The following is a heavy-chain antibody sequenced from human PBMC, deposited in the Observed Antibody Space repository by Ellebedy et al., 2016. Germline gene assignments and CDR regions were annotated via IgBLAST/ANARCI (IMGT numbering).Heavy chain of an antibody. D-gene: IGHD3-3*01. J-gene: IGHJ6*03. V-gene: IGHV4-30-2*01. Sequence: SETLSLXXAVSGGSIGSGGYSWSWIRQPPGKGLEWIGYIYHSGSTYYNPSLKSRVTISVDRSKNQFSLKLSSVTAADTAVYYCARERGRGGFLEWLPRYGLYMDVWGKGTTVTVSS. CDR2: IYHSGST. CDR1: GGSIGSGGYS. CDR3: ARERGRGGFLEWLPRYGLYMDV.